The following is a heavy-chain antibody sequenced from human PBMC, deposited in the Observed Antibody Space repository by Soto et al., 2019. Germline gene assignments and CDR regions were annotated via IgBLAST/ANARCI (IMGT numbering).Heavy chain of an antibody. CDR1: GGYISSSGYH. CDR2: IYYSGST. V-gene: IGHV4-39*01. CDR3: ARQYGSGSYYRDYYYYGMDV. Sequence: SETMSLPCTVSGGYISSSGYHWGWIRQPPGKGLEWIGSIYYSGSTYYNPSLKSRVTISVDTSKNQFSLKLSSVTAADTAVYYCARQYGSGSYYRDYYYYGMDVWGQGTTVTVS. D-gene: IGHD3-10*01. J-gene: IGHJ6*02.